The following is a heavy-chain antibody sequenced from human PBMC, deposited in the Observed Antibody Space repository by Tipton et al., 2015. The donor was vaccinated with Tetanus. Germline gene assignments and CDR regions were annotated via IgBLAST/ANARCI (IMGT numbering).Heavy chain of an antibody. V-gene: IGHV4-34*01. Sequence: TLSLTCAVYGGSFSNYFWSWIRQPPGKGLERIGEISPIGNTNYNPSLKSRVTISADTSRNQFSLTLSSVTAAETAVYYCARGFGWADFWGQGTQVTVSS. J-gene: IGHJ4*02. CDR1: GGSFSNYF. CDR2: ISPIGNT. D-gene: IGHD6-19*01. CDR3: ARGFGWADF.